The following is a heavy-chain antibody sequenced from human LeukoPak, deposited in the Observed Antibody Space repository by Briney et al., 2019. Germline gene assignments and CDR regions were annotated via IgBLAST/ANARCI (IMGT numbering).Heavy chain of an antibody. CDR1: GFTFSSSW. Sequence: GGSLRLSCVGSGFTFSSSWMSWVRQAPGKGLEWVSSISSRGDDTSYADSVKGRFTISRDNSKNTLYLQLNSLRVDDAAIYYCAKHRRSTLVTAYFDSWGQGTLVTVSS. V-gene: IGHV3-23*01. CDR2: ISSRGDDT. CDR3: AKHRRSTLVTAYFDS. D-gene: IGHD2-21*02. J-gene: IGHJ4*02.